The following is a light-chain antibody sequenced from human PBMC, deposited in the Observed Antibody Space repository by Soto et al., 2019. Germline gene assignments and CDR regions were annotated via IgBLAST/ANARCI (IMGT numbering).Light chain of an antibody. V-gene: IGKV1-39*01. CDR2: AAS. Sequence: DIQMTQSPSSLSASVADRVTITCRASQSISNYLNWYQQKPGKAPKLLMYAASSLQSGVPSRFGGSGSGTDFTLTISSLQPEDFATYYCQPSYSTPRTFGQGTKVEIK. CDR3: QPSYSTPRT. J-gene: IGKJ1*01. CDR1: QSISNY.